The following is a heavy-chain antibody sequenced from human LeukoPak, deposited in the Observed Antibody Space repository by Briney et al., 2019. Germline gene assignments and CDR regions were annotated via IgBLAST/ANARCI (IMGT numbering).Heavy chain of an antibody. J-gene: IGHJ4*02. Sequence: GASVTVSCTASGGTFISYAISWVRQAPGQGLEWMGGIIPIFGTANYAQKFQGRVTITADESTSTAYMELSSLRSEDTAVYYCARGGCSGGSCYSRFRFDYWGQGTLVTVSS. D-gene: IGHD2-15*01. CDR1: GGTFISYA. CDR3: ARGGCSGGSCYSRFRFDY. CDR2: IIPIFGTA. V-gene: IGHV1-69*13.